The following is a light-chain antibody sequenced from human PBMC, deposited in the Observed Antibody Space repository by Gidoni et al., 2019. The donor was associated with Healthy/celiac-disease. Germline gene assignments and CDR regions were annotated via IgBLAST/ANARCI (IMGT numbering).Light chain of an antibody. CDR3: KQYNNWLWT. CDR1: QSVSIN. Sequence: EIVITQSPATLSVSPGERATLPCRASQSVSINLAWYQQKPGQAPRLLIYGASTRATGIPARFSGRGSGTELTLTISSLQSEDFAVYYCKQYNNWLWTFGQGTKVEIK. V-gene: IGKV3-15*01. CDR2: GAS. J-gene: IGKJ1*01.